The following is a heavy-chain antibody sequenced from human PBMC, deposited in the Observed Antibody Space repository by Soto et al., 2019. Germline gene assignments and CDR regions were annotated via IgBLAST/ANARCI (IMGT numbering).Heavy chain of an antibody. V-gene: IGHV4-34*01. CDR2: INHSGST. CDR3: ARGCRVVPAVMWLRGPYNWFDP. CDR1: GGSFSGYY. J-gene: IGHJ5*02. D-gene: IGHD2-2*01. Sequence: SETLSLTCAVYGGSFSGYYWSWIRQPPGKGLEWIGEINHSGSTNYNPSLKSRVTISVDTSKNQPSLKLSSVTAADTAVYYCARGCRVVPAVMWLRGPYNWFDPWCQGTLVTV.